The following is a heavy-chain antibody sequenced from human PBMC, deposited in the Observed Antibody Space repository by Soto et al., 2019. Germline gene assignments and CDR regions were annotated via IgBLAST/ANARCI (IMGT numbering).Heavy chain of an antibody. Sequence: QVQLVQSGAEVKKPGASVKVSCKASGYTFTNYGISWVRQAPGQGLEWMGWINAYNGNTKSAQKLQGRVTLTTDTPTSTAYMELRRLRSDDTAVYYCASAAAAGLSDCWGQGTLVTVYS. V-gene: IGHV1-18*01. J-gene: IGHJ4*02. D-gene: IGHD6-13*01. CDR1: GYTFTNYG. CDR2: INAYNGNT. CDR3: ASAAAAGLSDC.